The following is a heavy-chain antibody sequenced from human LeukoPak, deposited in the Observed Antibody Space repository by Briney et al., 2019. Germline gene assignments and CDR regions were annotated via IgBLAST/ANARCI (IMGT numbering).Heavy chain of an antibody. Sequence: ASVKVSCKGSVYTFTSYYMHWVRQAPGQGLEWMGIVNPSGGSTNYAQKFQGRVTITRNTSISTAYMELSSLRSEDTAVYYCARGRYCSSTSCYGNTKFDYWGQGTLVTVSS. CDR3: ARGRYCSSTSCYGNTKFDY. D-gene: IGHD2-2*01. CDR1: VYTFTSYY. J-gene: IGHJ4*02. CDR2: VNPSGGST. V-gene: IGHV1-46*01.